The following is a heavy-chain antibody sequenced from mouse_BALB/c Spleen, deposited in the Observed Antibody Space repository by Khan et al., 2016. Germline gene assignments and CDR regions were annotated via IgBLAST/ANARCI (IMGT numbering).Heavy chain of an antibody. CDR2: IDPYNGGT. CDR1: GYAFTSYN. J-gene: IGHJ3*01. V-gene: IGHV1S135*01. CDR3: ASGYDLAWFAY. D-gene: IGHD2-2*01. Sequence: VQRQQSGPELVRPGASVKVFCKASGYAFTSYNMYWVKQSHGKSLEWIGYIDPYNGGTSYNQKFKGKATLTVDKSSSTAYMHLNSLTSEDSAVYYCASGYDLAWFAYWGQGTLVTVSA.